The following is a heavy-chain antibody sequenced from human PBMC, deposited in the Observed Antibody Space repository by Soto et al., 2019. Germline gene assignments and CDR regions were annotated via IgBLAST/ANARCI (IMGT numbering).Heavy chain of an antibody. J-gene: IGHJ1*01. CDR3: ARAEGWTLESEYYRH. CDR2: INTDGTTI. V-gene: IGHV3-11*01. Sequence: PGGSLRLSCAASGFTFSDFYMSWIRQAPGKGLEWISYINTDGTTIYYADSVKGRFTISRDNAKISLYLQMNSLRAEDTAVYYCARAEGWTLESEYYRHWGQGTLVTVSS. D-gene: IGHD2-15*01. CDR1: GFTFSDFY.